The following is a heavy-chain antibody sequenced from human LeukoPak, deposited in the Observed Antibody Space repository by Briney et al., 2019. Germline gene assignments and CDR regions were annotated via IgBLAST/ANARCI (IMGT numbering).Heavy chain of an antibody. CDR3: ARDLIIVGATYYFDY. V-gene: IGHV3-48*03. D-gene: IGHD1-26*01. Sequence: SGGSLRLSXAASGLTLSSYEMNWVRQAPGKGLEWVSYISSSGSTRYYADPVKGRVTISRDNAQNSLYLQMNSLRAEDTAVYYCARDLIIVGATYYFDYWGQGTLVTVSS. CDR2: ISSSGSTR. J-gene: IGHJ4*02. CDR1: GLTLSSYE.